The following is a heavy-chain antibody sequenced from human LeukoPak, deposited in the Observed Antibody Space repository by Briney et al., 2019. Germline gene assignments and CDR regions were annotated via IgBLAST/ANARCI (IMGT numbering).Heavy chain of an antibody. CDR3: ARVIVLVPGASDHFDY. V-gene: IGHV3-7*01. CDR1: GFTFSSYW. CDR2: IKHDGSAQ. D-gene: IGHD2-2*01. Sequence: GGSLRLSCVASGFTFSSYWRRWARQSTGKGLEWVANIKHDGSAQSYGDSVKGRFTISRDNAKNSLYLQMNSLRAEDTAVYYCARVIVLVPGASDHFDYWGQGTLATVHS. J-gene: IGHJ4*02.